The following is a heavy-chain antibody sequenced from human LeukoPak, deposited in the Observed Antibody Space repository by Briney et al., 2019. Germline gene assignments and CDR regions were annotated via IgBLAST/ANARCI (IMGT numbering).Heavy chain of an antibody. CDR1: GFTLSDYR. CDR3: ARDGYTGYCSGGSCYL. V-gene: IGHV3-66*01. Sequence: GGSLRLSCAASGFTLSDYRMHWVRQAPGKGLEWVSVIYSGGSTYYADSVKGRFTISRDNSKNTLYLQMNSLRAEDTAVYYCARDGYTGYCSGGSCYLWGQGTLVTVSS. D-gene: IGHD2-15*01. CDR2: IYSGGST. J-gene: IGHJ4*02.